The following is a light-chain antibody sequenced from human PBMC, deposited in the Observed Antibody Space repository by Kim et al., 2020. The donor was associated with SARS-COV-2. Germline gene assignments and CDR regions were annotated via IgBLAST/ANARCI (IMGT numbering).Light chain of an antibody. V-gene: IGKV3-11*01. CDR2: DSS. Sequence: LAPGDTATLSCRASENVRDFLAWYQQKGGRPPRLLISDSSHRATGTPARFSGSGSGTDFSLTISSLESDDFALYYCQQRGNWPWTFGQGTKVDIK. CDR3: QQRGNWPWT. J-gene: IGKJ1*01. CDR1: ENVRDF.